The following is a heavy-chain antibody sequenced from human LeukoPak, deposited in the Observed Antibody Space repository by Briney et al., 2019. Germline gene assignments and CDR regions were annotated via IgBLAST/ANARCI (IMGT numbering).Heavy chain of an antibody. V-gene: IGHV4-31*03. CDR3: ARGYGSGSFLDY. Sequence: SETLSLTCTVSGGSISSGGYYWRWIRQHPGKGLEWIGYIYYSGSTYYNPSLKSRVTISVDTSKNQFSLKPSSVTAADTAVYYCARGYGSGSFLDYWGQGTLVTVSS. J-gene: IGHJ4*02. CDR2: IYYSGST. D-gene: IGHD3-10*01. CDR1: GGSISSGGYY.